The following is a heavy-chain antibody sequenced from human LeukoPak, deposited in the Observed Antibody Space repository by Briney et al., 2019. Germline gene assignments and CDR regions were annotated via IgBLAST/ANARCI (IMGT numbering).Heavy chain of an antibody. CDR3: ARSAPSGRNFDY. Sequence: ASVKVSCKASGYTFTNSDINWVRQATGQGLEWMGWMNPNSGDRGYIQKFQGRVTMTRDTSISTAYMELSSLRSEDTAVYCCARSAPSGRNFDYWGQGTLVTVSS. J-gene: IGHJ4*02. CDR1: GYTFTNSD. CDR2: MNPNSGDR. D-gene: IGHD6-6*01. V-gene: IGHV1-8*01.